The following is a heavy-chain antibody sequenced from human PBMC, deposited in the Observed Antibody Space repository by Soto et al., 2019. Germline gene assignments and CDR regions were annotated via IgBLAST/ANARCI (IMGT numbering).Heavy chain of an antibody. V-gene: IGHV3-21*01. D-gene: IGHD7-27*01. CDR1: RFTFSSCA. CDR2: ITDSGTT. J-gene: IGHJ4*02. CDR3: ARDLPTGDLGY. Sequence: PGGSLRLSCAASRFTFSSCAMHWVRQAPGKGLEWVSAITDSGTTYYADSVKGRFSISRDNAKNSLYLQMNSLRAEDTAVYYCARDLPTGDLGYWGQGTLVTVSS.